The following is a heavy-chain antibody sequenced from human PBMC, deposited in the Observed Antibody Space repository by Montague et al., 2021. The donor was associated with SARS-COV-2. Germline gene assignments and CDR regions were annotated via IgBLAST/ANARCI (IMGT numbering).Heavy chain of an antibody. D-gene: IGHD4-23*01. CDR1: GGSFSGYY. J-gene: IGHJ4*02. CDR3: ARWDPQTLTLIGLRGKSASDY. V-gene: IGHV4-34*01. Sequence: SETLSLTCAVYGGSFSGYYWTWIRQSPGKGLEWIAEINHSGTINYNFNPSLRSRVTISVDTSKSQFSLKLSSVIAADTGVYYCARWDPQTLTLIGLRGKSASDYWGQGTLVTGSS. CDR2: INHSGTI.